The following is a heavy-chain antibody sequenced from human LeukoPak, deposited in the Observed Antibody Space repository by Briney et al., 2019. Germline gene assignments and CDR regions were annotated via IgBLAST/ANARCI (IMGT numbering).Heavy chain of an antibody. D-gene: IGHD3-22*01. CDR3: AREYYYDSRAPGAFDI. J-gene: IGHJ3*02. V-gene: IGHV3-23*01. CDR1: GFTLRIYG. Sequence: GGSLRLSCAASGFTLRIYGMSWVRQAPGKGLEWVSTISGSGGSTYYADSVKGRFTISRDNAKNSLYLQMNSLRAEDTAVYYCAREYYYDSRAPGAFDIWGQGTTVTVSS. CDR2: ISGSGGST.